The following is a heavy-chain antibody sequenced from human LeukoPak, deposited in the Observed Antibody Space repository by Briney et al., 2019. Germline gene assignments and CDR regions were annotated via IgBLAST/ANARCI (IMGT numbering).Heavy chain of an antibody. CDR3: ARGGGSYQGDAFDI. J-gene: IGHJ3*02. CDR1: GFTFLSYS. CDR2: ISSDGTST. Sequence: PGGSPRLSCAASGFTFLSYSMHWVRQGPGKGLEYVSAISSDGTSTYYASSMKGRISISRDNSKNTLYLQMGSLRVEDMAVYYCARGGGSYQGDAFDIWGHGTVVTVSS. D-gene: IGHD1-26*01. V-gene: IGHV3-64*01.